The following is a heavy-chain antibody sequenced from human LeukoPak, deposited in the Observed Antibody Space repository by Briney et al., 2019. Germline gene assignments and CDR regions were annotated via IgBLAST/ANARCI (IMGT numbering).Heavy chain of an antibody. J-gene: IGHJ4*02. Sequence: GASVKVSCKASGYTFTSYAMNWVRQAPGQWLEWMGWINTNTGNPTYAQGFTRRFVFSLDTSVSTAYLQISSLKAEDTAVYYCASLSIAVADYWGQGTLVTVSS. V-gene: IGHV7-4-1*02. CDR1: GYTFTSYA. D-gene: IGHD6-19*01. CDR2: INTNTGNP. CDR3: ASLSIAVADY.